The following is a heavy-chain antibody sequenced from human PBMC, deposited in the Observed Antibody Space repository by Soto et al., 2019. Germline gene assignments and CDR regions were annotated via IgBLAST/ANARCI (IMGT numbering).Heavy chain of an antibody. Sequence: GGSLRLSCAASGFTFDDYGMSWVRQAPGKGLEWVSGINWNGGSTGYADSVKGRFTISRDNAKNSLYLQMNSLRAEDTALYYCAREVRTYSSSSDAFDIWGQGTMVTVSS. J-gene: IGHJ3*02. V-gene: IGHV3-20*04. CDR2: INWNGGST. CDR1: GFTFDDYG. D-gene: IGHD6-6*01. CDR3: AREVRTYSSSSDAFDI.